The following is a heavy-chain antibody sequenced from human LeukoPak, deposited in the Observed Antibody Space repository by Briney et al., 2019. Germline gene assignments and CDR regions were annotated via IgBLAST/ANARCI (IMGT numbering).Heavy chain of an antibody. V-gene: IGHV1-3*01. CDR2: INAGNGNT. CDR1: EYTFTDYA. CDR3: ARGRWSATTATYYLDF. D-gene: IGHD5-24*01. Sequence: ASVRVSCKASEYTFTDYAINWVRQAPGQRLEWMGWINAGNGNTKYSQKFQGRVTITRDTSASTAYMELSSLTSEDTAVYYCARGRWSATTATYYLDFWGQGTLVTVSS. J-gene: IGHJ4*02.